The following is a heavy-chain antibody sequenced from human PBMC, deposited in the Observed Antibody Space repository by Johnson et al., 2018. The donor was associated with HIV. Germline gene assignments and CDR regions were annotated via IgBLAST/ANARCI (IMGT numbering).Heavy chain of an antibody. CDR1: GFTFSSYA. CDR3: AKDRNYDILSI. CDR2: ISYDGSNK. D-gene: IGHD3-9*01. J-gene: IGHJ3*02. V-gene: IGHV3-30*04. Sequence: QVQLVESGGGVVQPGRSLRLSCAASGFTFSSYAMHWVRQAPGKGLEWVAVISYDGSNKYYADSVKGRFTISRDSSKDTLYVQMNSLRGEDTAVYYCAKDRNYDILSIWGQGTVVTVSS.